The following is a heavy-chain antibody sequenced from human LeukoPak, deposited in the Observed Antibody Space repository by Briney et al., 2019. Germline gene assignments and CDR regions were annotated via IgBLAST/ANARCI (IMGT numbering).Heavy chain of an antibody. CDR1: EFTFSSNA. D-gene: IGHD1-26*01. Sequence: GGSLRLSCAASEFTFSSNAMSWVRQAPGKGLEWVSAISSSGGSTYYADSVKGRFTISRDNSKNTLYLQMNSLRAEDTAVYYCARGSSGDAFDIWGQGTMVTVSS. CDR2: ISSSGGST. V-gene: IGHV3-23*01. CDR3: ARGSSGDAFDI. J-gene: IGHJ3*02.